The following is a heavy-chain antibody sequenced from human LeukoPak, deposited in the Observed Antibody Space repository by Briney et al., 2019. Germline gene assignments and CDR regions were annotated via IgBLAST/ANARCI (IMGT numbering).Heavy chain of an antibody. J-gene: IGHJ4*02. CDR3: AKRIQSAMAMGY. V-gene: IGHV3-23*01. Sequence: GGSLRLSCAASGFTFSNYALGWVRQAPGKGLEWVSDISGSGGSTYYADSVKGRFTISRDNSKNTMYLQMNSLRAEDTDVYYCAKRIQSAMAMGYWGQGTLVTVSS. D-gene: IGHD5-18*01. CDR2: ISGSGGST. CDR1: GFTFSNYA.